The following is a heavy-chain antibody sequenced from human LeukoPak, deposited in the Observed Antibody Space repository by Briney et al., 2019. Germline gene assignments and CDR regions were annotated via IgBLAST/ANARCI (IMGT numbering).Heavy chain of an antibody. Sequence: SETLSLTCTVSGGSISSGGYYWSWIRQHPGKCLEWIGYIYYSGRTYYNPSLKSRVTISVDTSKTQFSLKLSSVTAADTAVYYCARSGMQLWLPENWGQGTLVTVSS. CDR3: ARSGMQLWLPEN. CDR1: GGSISSGGYY. V-gene: IGHV4-31*03. CDR2: IYYSGRT. J-gene: IGHJ4*02. D-gene: IGHD5-18*01.